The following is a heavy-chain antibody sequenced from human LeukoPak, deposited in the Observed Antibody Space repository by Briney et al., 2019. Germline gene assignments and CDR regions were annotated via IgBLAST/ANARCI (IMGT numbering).Heavy chain of an antibody. V-gene: IGHV3-23*01. CDR1: GFTFSSYA. D-gene: IGHD4-23*01. CDR3: AKDLSVVNPYRHDAFDI. CDR2: ISGSGGST. J-gene: IGHJ3*02. Sequence: GGFLGLSCAASGFTFSSYAMSWVRQAPGKGLEWVSAISGSGGSTYYADSVKGRLTISRDNSKNTLYLQMNSLRAEDTAVYYCAKDLSVVNPYRHDAFDIWGQGTMVTVSS.